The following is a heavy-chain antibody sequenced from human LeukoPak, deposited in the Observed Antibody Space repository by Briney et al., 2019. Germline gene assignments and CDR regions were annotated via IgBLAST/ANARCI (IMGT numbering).Heavy chain of an antibody. CDR3: ARDPSGSNWFDP. J-gene: IGHJ5*02. D-gene: IGHD3-10*01. CDR1: GYTFTGYY. V-gene: IGHV1-2*02. CDR2: INPNSGGT. Sequence: ASVKASCKASGYTFTGYYMHWVRQAPGQGLEWMGWINPNSGGTNYAKNFQGRVTMTRDTSISIAYMELSRLRSDDTAMYYCARDPSGSNWFDPWGQGTLVTVSS.